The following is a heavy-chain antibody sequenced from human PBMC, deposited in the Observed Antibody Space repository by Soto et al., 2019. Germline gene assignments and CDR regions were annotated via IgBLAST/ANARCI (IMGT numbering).Heavy chain of an antibody. Sequence: QVQLVESGGGVVQPGRSLRLSCGASGFSFNTYTMHWVRQAPGKGLEWVAVISYDGSDKYYADSVKGRFTISRDNSKNSLYLQMNSLRAEDTALYYCARDRAFLECLWPWGQGTLVTVSS. D-gene: IGHD3-3*02. CDR1: GFSFNTYT. CDR3: ARDRAFLECLWP. V-gene: IGHV3-30-3*01. J-gene: IGHJ5*02. CDR2: ISYDGSDK.